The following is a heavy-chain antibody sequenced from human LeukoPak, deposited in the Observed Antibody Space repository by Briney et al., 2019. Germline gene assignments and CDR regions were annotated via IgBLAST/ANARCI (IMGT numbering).Heavy chain of an antibody. CDR3: ARGLNMIDAFDI. J-gene: IGHJ3*02. D-gene: IGHD3-22*01. CDR1: GGTISSGGYS. V-gene: IGHV4-30-2*01. Sequence: SETLSLTCGVSGGTISSGGYSWSWFRRPPGEGLEWIGYIYHTGITYYKPSLKSRVTISVDRSKNQFFLEMGSVTAADTAVYYCARGLNMIDAFDIWGQGTMVTVSS. CDR2: IYHTGIT.